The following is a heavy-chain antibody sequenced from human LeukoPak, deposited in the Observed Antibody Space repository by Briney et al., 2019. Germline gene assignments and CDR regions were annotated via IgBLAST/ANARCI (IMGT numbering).Heavy chain of an antibody. V-gene: IGHV3-72*01. CDR1: GFTLSDHY. J-gene: IGHJ5*02. D-gene: IGHD2-8*01. Sequence: GGSLRLSCAASGFTLSDHYMDWVRQAPGKGLEWVGRTRNRANSYTTDYAASVKGRFTISRDDLRSSLYLQMNSLRAEDTAVYYCAKMLLNPWGQGTLVTVSS. CDR2: TRNRANSYTT. CDR3: AKMLLNP.